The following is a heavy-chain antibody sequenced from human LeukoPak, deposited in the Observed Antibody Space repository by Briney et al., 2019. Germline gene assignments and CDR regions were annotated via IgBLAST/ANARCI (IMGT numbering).Heavy chain of an antibody. J-gene: IGHJ4*02. CDR2: IYYSGST. CDR1: GGSISSSSYY. CDR3: ASPLLWFGELDPAGLISDY. D-gene: IGHD3-10*01. V-gene: IGHV4-39*07. Sequence: PSETLSLTCTVSGGSISSSSYYWGWIRQPPGKGLEWIGSIYYSGSTYYNPSLKSRVTISVDTSKNQFSLKLSSVAAADTAVYYCASPLLWFGELDPAGLISDYWGQGTLVTVSS.